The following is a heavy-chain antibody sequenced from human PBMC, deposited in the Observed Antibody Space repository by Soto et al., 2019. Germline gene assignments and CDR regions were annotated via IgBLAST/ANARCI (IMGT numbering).Heavy chain of an antibody. V-gene: IGHV1-18*01. CDR1: GYAFTSYG. Sequence: ASVKVSCKASGYAFTSYGRRWVRQAPGQGLEWMGWISAYNGNTKYAQKLQGRVTLTTDTSTSTAYMELRSLRSDDTAVYYCARESPPADYWGQGTLVTVSS. CDR3: ARESPPADY. CDR2: ISAYNGNT. J-gene: IGHJ4*02.